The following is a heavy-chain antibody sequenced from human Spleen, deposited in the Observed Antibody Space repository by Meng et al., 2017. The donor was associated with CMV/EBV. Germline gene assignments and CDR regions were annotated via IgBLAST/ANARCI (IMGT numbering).Heavy chain of an antibody. CDR3: ARNDLDY. CDR2: TSAFNGNT. Sequence: ASVKVSCKASGYSFTSYDIKWVRQATGQGLEWMGWTSAFNGNTNYAQKFKGRVTMTTDTSTTTAYMELRSLRSDDTAVYYCARNDLDYWGQGTLVTVSS. J-gene: IGHJ4*02. CDR1: GYSFTSYD. V-gene: IGHV1-18*01.